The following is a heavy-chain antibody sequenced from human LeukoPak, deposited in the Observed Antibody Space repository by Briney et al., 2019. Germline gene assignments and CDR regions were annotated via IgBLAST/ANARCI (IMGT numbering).Heavy chain of an antibody. J-gene: IGHJ4*02. D-gene: IGHD3-10*02. CDR3: ARGCSGSDCFDY. Sequence: ASVKVSCKASGYTFTSYAMHWVRQAPGQRLEWMGWINAGNGNTKYSQKFQGRVTITRDTSASTAYMELSSPRSEDTAVYYCARGCSGSDCFDYWGQGTLVTVSS. CDR2: INAGNGNT. CDR1: GYTFTSYA. V-gene: IGHV1-3*01.